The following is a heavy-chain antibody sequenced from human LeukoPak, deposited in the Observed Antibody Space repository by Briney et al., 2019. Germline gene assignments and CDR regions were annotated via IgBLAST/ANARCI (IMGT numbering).Heavy chain of an antibody. Sequence: ASVKVSCKASGYTFTGYYIDWVGQAPGQGLEWMGWINSDSGGTNYAQKFQARVTMTRDTSITTTYMEVSRLSSDDTAVYYCARQNTGQLDYWGQGTLVTVSS. D-gene: IGHD2-8*02. CDR2: INSDSGGT. CDR1: GYTFTGYY. CDR3: ARQNTGQLDY. V-gene: IGHV1-2*02. J-gene: IGHJ4*02.